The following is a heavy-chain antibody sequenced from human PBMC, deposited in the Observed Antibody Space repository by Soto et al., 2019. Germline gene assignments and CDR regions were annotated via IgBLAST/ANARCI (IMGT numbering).Heavy chain of an antibody. CDR3: ASRGPCSSTSCYRGVHAFDI. CDR2: IYPGDSDT. J-gene: IGHJ3*02. D-gene: IGHD2-2*02. CDR1: GYSFTSYW. Sequence: GESLKISCKGSGYSFTSYWIGWVRQMPGKGLEWMGIIYPGDSDTRYSPSFQGQVTISADKSISTAYLQWSSLKASDTAMYYCASRGPCSSTSCYRGVHAFDIWGQGTMVTVSS. V-gene: IGHV5-51*01.